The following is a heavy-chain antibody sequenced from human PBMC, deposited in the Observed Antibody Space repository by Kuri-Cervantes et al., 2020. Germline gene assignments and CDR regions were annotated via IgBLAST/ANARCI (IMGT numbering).Heavy chain of an antibody. D-gene: IGHD4-17*01. CDR1: GGSISSSNYY. Sequence: ESLKISCTVSGGSISSSNYYWGWIRQPPGKGLEWIGSIYYSGRTYYNPSLKSRVTISVDTSKNQFSLKLSSVIAADTAVYYCARQSMPYGDLLDFDFWGQGTLVTVSS. J-gene: IGHJ4*02. CDR2: IYYSGRT. CDR3: ARQSMPYGDLLDFDF. V-gene: IGHV4-39*01.